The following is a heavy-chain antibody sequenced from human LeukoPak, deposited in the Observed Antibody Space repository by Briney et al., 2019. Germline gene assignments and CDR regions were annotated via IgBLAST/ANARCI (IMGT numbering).Heavy chain of an antibody. CDR2: ISGSGGAGT. Sequence: SGGSLRLSCAGSGFTFSSYAMSWVRQATGKGLEWVSTISGSGGAGTYYADSVKSRFTVSRDNSRNTLYLQMNSLRAEDTAVYYCVKDRGGSPFYGMDVWGQGTTVTVSS. D-gene: IGHD1-26*01. V-gene: IGHV3-23*01. CDR3: VKDRGGSPFYGMDV. CDR1: GFTFSSYA. J-gene: IGHJ6*02.